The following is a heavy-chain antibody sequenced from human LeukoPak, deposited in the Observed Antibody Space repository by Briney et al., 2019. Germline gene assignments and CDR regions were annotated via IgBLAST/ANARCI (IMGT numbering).Heavy chain of an antibody. CDR3: AARTDCSGGSCYGMDV. CDR1: GFTVSSNY. V-gene: IGHV3-53*01. J-gene: IGHJ6*02. CDR2: IYSGGST. D-gene: IGHD2-15*01. Sequence: PGGSLRLSFAASGFTVSSNYMSWVRQAPGKGLEWVSVIYSGGSTYYADSVKGRFTISRDNSKNTLYLQMNSLRAEDTAVYYCAARTDCSGGSCYGMDVWGQGTTVTVSS.